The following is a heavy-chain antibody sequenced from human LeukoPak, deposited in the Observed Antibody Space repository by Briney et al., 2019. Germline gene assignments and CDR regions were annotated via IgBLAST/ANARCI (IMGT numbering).Heavy chain of an antibody. J-gene: IGHJ3*02. D-gene: IGHD2-21*02. Sequence: PGGSLRPSCAASGFXFRSFWIHWVRQDPGKGLVWVSFMNGDGSSTNYADSVKGRFTISRDNAKNTLSLQMDSLRAEDTAVYYCARTATDAFDIWGQGTMVTVSS. CDR1: GFXFRSFW. CDR3: ARTATDAFDI. V-gene: IGHV3-74*01. CDR2: MNGDGSST.